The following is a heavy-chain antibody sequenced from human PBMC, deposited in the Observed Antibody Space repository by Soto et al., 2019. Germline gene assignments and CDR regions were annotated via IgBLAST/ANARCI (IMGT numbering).Heavy chain of an antibody. V-gene: IGHV3-33*01. J-gene: IGHJ4*02. D-gene: IGHD1-26*01. CDR1: GFTFSSYG. Sequence: GGSLSLSCAASGFTFSSYGMHWVRQAPGKGLEWVAVIWYDGSNKYYADSVKGRFTISRDNSKNTLYLQMNSLRAEDTAVYYCARDHGWELYYFDYWGQGTLVTVSS. CDR2: IWYDGSNK. CDR3: ARDHGWELYYFDY.